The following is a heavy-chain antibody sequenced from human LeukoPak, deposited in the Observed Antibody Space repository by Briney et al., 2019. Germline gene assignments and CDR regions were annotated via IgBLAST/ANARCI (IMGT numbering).Heavy chain of an antibody. CDR3: ANAMATATIWGHYFDY. J-gene: IGHJ4*02. CDR2: ISGSGGST. Sequence: PGGSLRLSRAASGFTFSSYAMSWVRQAPGKGLEWVSAISGSGGSTYYADSVKGRFTISRDNSKNTLYLQMNSLRAEDTAVYYCANAMATATIWGHYFDYWGQGTLVTVSS. V-gene: IGHV3-23*01. CDR1: GFTFSSYA. D-gene: IGHD4-17*01.